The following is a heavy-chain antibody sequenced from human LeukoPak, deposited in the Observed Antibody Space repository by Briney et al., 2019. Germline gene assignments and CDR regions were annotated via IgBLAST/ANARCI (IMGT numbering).Heavy chain of an antibody. Sequence: GESLKISCKASGYTFTDSWIGWVRQKSGKGLEWLAVIHPADSDSRYSPSFQGQVFISVDRSMNTAYLQGSSLKASDSAVYYCVKGWRGSLYDPADHWGQGTLVTVSP. J-gene: IGHJ5*02. CDR1: GYTFTDSW. V-gene: IGHV5-51*06. D-gene: IGHD2-8*01. CDR3: VKGWRGSLYDPADH. CDR2: IHPADSDS.